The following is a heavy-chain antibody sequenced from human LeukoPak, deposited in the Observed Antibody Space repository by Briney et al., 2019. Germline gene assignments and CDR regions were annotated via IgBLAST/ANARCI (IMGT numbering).Heavy chain of an antibody. J-gene: IGHJ4*02. Sequence: PGGSLRLSCAASGFTVSSNYMSWVRQAPGKGLEWVSVIYSGGSTYYADSVKGRFTISRDNSKNTLYLQMNSLRAEDTAVYCCARNGDYDILTYYFDYWGQGTLVTVSS. D-gene: IGHD3-9*01. CDR3: ARNGDYDILTYYFDY. V-gene: IGHV3-66*01. CDR2: IYSGGST. CDR1: GFTVSSNY.